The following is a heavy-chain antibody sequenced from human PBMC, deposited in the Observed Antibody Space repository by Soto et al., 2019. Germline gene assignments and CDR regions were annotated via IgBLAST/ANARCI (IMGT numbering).Heavy chain of an antibody. CDR2: IYYSGST. Sequence: QVQLQESGPGLVKPSQTLSLTYTVSGGSISSGGYYWSWIRQHPGKGLEWIGYIYYSGSTYYNPSLKSRVTISVDTTKNQFSLKLSSVTAADTAVYYCARVTYYDFWGGYYGWFDPWGQGTLVTVSS. D-gene: IGHD3-3*01. J-gene: IGHJ5*02. V-gene: IGHV4-31*03. CDR3: ARVTYYDFWGGYYGWFDP. CDR1: GGSISSGGYY.